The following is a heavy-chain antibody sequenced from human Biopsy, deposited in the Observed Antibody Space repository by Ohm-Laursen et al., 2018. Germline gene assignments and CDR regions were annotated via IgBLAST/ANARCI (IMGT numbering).Heavy chain of an antibody. CDR1: GYSFSSYG. CDR2: VSGYNGNT. D-gene: IGHD3-16*02. V-gene: IGHV1-18*01. J-gene: IGHJ4*02. CDR3: ARGEVTFGELIVSLDS. Sequence: ASVKVSCKTFGYSFSSYGINWVRQAPGEGLEWMGRVSGYNGNTNYAQRFQDRVTMTTDTSTSTVYMELTSLRSDDTAVYYCARGEVTFGELIVSLDSWGQGTLVTVSS.